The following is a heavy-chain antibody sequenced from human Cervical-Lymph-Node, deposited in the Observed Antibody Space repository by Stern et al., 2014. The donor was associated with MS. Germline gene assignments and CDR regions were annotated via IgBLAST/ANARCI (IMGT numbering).Heavy chain of an antibody. V-gene: IGHV3-30*01. Sequence: VQLEEAGGGVVQPGRALRLSCAASGFTFSSYAMHWVRQAPGKGLEWVAVISYDGSNKYYADSVKGRFTISRDNSKNTLYLQMNSLRAEDTAVYYCARESVVVTAQIFDYWGQGTLVTVSS. J-gene: IGHJ4*02. CDR2: ISYDGSNK. CDR3: ARESVVVTAQIFDY. D-gene: IGHD2-21*02. CDR1: GFTFSSYA.